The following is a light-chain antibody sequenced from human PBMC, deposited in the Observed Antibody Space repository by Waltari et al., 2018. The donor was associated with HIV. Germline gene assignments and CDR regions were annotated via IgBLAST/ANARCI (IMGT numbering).Light chain of an antibody. J-gene: IGKJ2*01. V-gene: IGKV3-15*01. CDR3: HQYNNWPYT. Sequence: MMQSPDTLPVSPGEGDTLTCRASQSVYTNVAWYQQRPGQAPRLLIYGATNRAAGFPARFSGGGSGTEFTLTISSLQSEDFAVYFCHQYNNWPYTFGQGTKLDIK. CDR2: GAT. CDR1: QSVYTN.